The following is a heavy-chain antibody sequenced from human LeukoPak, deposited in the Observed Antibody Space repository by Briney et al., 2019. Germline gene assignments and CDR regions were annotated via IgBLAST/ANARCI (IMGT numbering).Heavy chain of an antibody. V-gene: IGHV3-23*01. J-gene: IGHJ4*02. D-gene: IGHD6-19*01. Sequence: GGSLRLSCAASGFTLSSYAMSWVRQAPGKWLEWVSAISGSGGSTYYADSGKGRFTICRDNSKNTLYLQMNSLRAEDTAVYYCAKLYTGGSGGVPGRLYDFDYWGQGPLVTVSS. CDR3: AKLYTGGSGGVPGRLYDFDY. CDR1: GFTLSSYA. CDR2: ISGSGGST.